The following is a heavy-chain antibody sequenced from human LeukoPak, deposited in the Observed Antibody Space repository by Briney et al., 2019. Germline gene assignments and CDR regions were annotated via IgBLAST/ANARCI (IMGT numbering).Heavy chain of an antibody. CDR1: GGSISSSSYY. D-gene: IGHD1-26*01. J-gene: IGHJ3*02. CDR3: ARAAVSGDDAFDI. V-gene: IGHV4-39*07. Sequence: SETLSLTCTVSGGSISSSSYYWGWIRQPPGKGLEWIGNIFYSGSTYYSPSLKSRVTISLDTSRNQFSLKLNSVTAADTAVYYCARAAVSGDDAFDIWGQGTMVTVSS. CDR2: IFYSGST.